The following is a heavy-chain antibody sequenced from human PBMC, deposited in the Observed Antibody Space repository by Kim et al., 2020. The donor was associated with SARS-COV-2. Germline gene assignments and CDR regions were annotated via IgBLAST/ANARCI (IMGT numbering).Heavy chain of an antibody. J-gene: IGHJ4*02. CDR3: ARDRRPYRNGVGCYAGRF. CDR1: GTTFSNHG. CDR2: ISAYNGAT. V-gene: IGHV1-18*01. D-gene: IGHD2-2*01. Sequence: ASVKVSCKSSGTTFSNHGFSWVRQAPGQGLEWMGWISAYNGATNYAQKFLGRVTMTTDTSARTAYMELRGLKSDDTAVHYCARDRRPYRNGVGCYAGRFWGQGPLVTGSS.